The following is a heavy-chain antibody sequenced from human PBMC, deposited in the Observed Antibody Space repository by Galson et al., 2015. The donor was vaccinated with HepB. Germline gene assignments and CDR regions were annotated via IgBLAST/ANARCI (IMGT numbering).Heavy chain of an antibody. V-gene: IGHV3-74*01. D-gene: IGHD6-19*01. CDR3: ARTSYSSGKNWYFDL. CDR2: INSDGSST. Sequence: SLRLSCAASGFTFSNAWMSWVRQAPGKGLGWVSRINSDGSSTSYADSVKGRFTISRDNAKNTLYLQMNSLRAEDTAVYYCARTSYSSGKNWYFDLWGRGTLVTVSS. CDR1: GFTFSNAW. J-gene: IGHJ2*01.